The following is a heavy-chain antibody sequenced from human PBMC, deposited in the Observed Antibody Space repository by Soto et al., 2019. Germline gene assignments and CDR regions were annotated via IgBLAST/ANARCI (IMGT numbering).Heavy chain of an antibody. V-gene: IGHV4-39*01. CDR1: GGSISSSSYY. D-gene: IGHD6-19*01. J-gene: IGHJ6*03. Sequence: QLQLQESGPGLVKPSETLSLTCTVSGGSISSSSYYWGWIRQPPGKGLEWIGSIYYSGSTYYNPSLKSRVTISVDTSKNQFSLKLSSVTAADTAVYYCLRRLVRGGYYYYYMDVWGKGTTVTVSS. CDR2: IYYSGST. CDR3: LRRLVRGGYYYYYMDV.